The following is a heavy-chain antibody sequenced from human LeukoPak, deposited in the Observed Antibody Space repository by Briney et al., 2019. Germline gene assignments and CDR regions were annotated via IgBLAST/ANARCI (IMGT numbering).Heavy chain of an antibody. V-gene: IGHV3-30*04. J-gene: IGHJ6*02. CDR1: GFTFSSYA. CDR3: ARGRSGSNTSRSPFYYYYYGMDV. Sequence: GGSLRLSCAASGFTFSSYAMHLVRQAPGKGLEWVAVVSYDGRNKYYADSVKGRFTISRDNSKSTLSLQMNSLRAEDTAVYYCARGRSGSNTSRSPFYYYYYGMDVWGQGTTVTVSS. D-gene: IGHD2-2*01. CDR2: VSYDGRNK.